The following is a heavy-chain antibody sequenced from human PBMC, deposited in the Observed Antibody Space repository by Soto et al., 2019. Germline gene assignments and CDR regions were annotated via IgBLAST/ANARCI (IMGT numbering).Heavy chain of an antibody. J-gene: IGHJ4*02. CDR2: INHSGSA. V-gene: IGHV4-34*01. D-gene: IGHD1-26*01. CDR3: ARGLISGSHYSGGWYYFDS. CDR1: GGSFNGYI. Sequence: PSETLSLTCDVYGGSFNGYIWTWIRQTPGKGLQWIGQINHSGSANYNPSLKSRVTISVHTSNSQFSLELNSVTAADTAVYYCARGLISGSHYSGGWYYFDSWGQGTQVTVSS.